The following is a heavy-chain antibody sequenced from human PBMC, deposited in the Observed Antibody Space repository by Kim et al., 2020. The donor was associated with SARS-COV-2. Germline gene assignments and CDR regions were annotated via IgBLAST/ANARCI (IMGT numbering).Heavy chain of an antibody. CDR1: GFTVSSNY. D-gene: IGHD4-4*01. CDR2: IYSGGST. J-gene: IGHJ6*02. CDR3: ARTLYDSNYGMDG. Sequence: GGSLRLSCAASGFTVSSNYMSWVRQAPGKGLEWVSVIYSGGSTYYADSVKGRFTISRDNSKNTLYLQMNSLRAEDTAVYYCARTLYDSNYGMDGWGQGTTVTVSS. V-gene: IGHV3-53*01.